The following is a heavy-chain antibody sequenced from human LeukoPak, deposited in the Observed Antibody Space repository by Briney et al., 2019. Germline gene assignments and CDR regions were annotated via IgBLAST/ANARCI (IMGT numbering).Heavy chain of an antibody. V-gene: IGHV1-2*02. Sequence: ASVKVSCKASGYTFTGYYMHWVRQAPGQGLEWMGWINPNSGGTNYAQKFQGRVTMTRDTSISTAYMELGRLRSDDTAVYYCARASVVGATFQHWGQGTLVTVSS. D-gene: IGHD1-26*01. CDR2: INPNSGGT. CDR3: ARASVVGATFQH. J-gene: IGHJ1*01. CDR1: GYTFTGYY.